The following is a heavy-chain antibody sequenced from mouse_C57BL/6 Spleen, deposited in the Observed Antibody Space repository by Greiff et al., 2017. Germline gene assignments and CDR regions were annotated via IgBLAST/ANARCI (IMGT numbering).Heavy chain of an antibody. CDR3: ARADGYYVHFDY. J-gene: IGHJ2*01. CDR1: GYAFSSYW. CDR2: IYPGDGDT. Sequence: QVQLQQSGAELVKPGASVKISCKASGYAFSSYWMNWVKQRPGKGLEWIGQIYPGDGDTNYNGKFKGKATLTADKSSSTAYMQLSSLTSEDSAVYFCARADGYYVHFDYWGQGTTLTVSS. V-gene: IGHV1-80*01. D-gene: IGHD2-3*01.